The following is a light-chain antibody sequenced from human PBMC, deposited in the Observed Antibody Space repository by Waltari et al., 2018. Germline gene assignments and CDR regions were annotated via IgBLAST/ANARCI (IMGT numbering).Light chain of an antibody. CDR2: DFS. J-gene: IGLJ1*01. CDR1: SSDVGGYNY. Sequence: QSALTQPAYVSGSPGQSITISCTGTSSDVGGYNYVSWYQQHPGKAPKLMIYDFSKRPPWVSNRFAGSTSGTTASLTISGLQAEDEADSYCSSYTSSSTFVFGTGTKVTVL. V-gene: IGLV2-14*01. CDR3: SSYTSSSTFV.